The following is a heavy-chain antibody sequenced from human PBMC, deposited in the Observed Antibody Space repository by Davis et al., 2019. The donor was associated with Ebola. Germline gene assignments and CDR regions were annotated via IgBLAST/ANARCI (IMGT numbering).Heavy chain of an antibody. CDR2: TFYNSKWYN. V-gene: IGHV6-1*01. D-gene: IGHD3-10*01. Sequence: RSLTLSCPISGASVSSGGWNWIRHSPSRGLEWLGRTFYNSKWYNDYAVSVKSRITINQDTAKNQLSLQLNSVIPEDTALYYCARGWFREGKDVWGEGTTVTVSS. CDR1: GASVSSGG. J-gene: IGHJ6*04. CDR3: ARGWFREGKDV.